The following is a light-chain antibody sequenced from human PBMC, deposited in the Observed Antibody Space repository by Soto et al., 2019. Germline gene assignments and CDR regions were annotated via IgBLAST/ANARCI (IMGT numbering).Light chain of an antibody. J-gene: IGKJ1*01. CDR1: QTVSSNF. V-gene: IGKV3-20*01. CDR3: QFYGDPSKT. Sequence: EIVLTQSPGTLALSPGERGTLSCRASQTVSSNFLAWYQQKPGQAPRILIFDESTRATGIPARLTGSGSGTDLNLTISRLEPEDFAVYYCQFYGDPSKTFGQGTKVDIK. CDR2: DES.